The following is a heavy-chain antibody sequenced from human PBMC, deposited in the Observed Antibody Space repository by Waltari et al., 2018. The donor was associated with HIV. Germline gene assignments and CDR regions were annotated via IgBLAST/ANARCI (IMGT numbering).Heavy chain of an antibody. D-gene: IGHD6-13*01. V-gene: IGHV3-23*01. CDR1: GFTFCNYG. Sequence: EVQLLESGGGLVQTGGSLRLSCAASGFTFCNYGMNWVRQAPGKGLEWVLAISGIGGNTYYADSLKGRFTISRDNSKNTLYLQMNSLRAEDTAVYFCVKEHQYSHTWYSYYGMDVWGQGTTVTVSS. J-gene: IGHJ6*02. CDR2: ISGIGGNT. CDR3: VKEHQYSHTWYSYYGMDV.